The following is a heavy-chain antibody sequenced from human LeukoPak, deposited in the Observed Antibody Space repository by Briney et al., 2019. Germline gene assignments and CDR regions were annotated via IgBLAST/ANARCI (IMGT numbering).Heavy chain of an antibody. D-gene: IGHD3-22*01. CDR3: GSRTVVAKDQ. Sequence: PGGSLRLSCAASGFTFSTYWMHWVRQAPGKGLVGVAQINSDGSSTSYADSVKGRFTISRDNAKNTLYLQMINLRAEDTAVYYCGSRTVVAKDQWGQGTLVTVSS. V-gene: IGHV3-74*01. CDR1: GFTFSTYW. J-gene: IGHJ1*01. CDR2: INSDGSST.